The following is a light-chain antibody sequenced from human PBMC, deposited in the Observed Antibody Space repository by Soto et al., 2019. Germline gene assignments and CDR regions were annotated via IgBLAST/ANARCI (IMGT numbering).Light chain of an antibody. CDR3: NSYTSSTSRPYV. CDR2: ELS. V-gene: IGLV2-14*01. Sequence: QSVLTQPASVSGSPGQSITISCTGTTNDVGGYNYVSWYQQHPGKAPKLLIFELSSRPSGVSNRFSGSKSGNTASLTISALQAEDEADYFCNSYTSSTSRPYVFGTGTKVTVL. J-gene: IGLJ1*01. CDR1: TNDVGGYNY.